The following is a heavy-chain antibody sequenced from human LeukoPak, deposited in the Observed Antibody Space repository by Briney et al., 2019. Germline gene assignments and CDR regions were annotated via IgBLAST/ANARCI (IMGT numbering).Heavy chain of an antibody. J-gene: IGHJ4*02. CDR1: GFTFSSYA. D-gene: IGHD4-17*01. CDR2: ISGSGGST. Sequence: GPLRLSCAASGFTFSSYAMSWVRQAPGKGLEWVSAISGSGGSTYYADSVKGRFTISRDNSKNTLYLQMNSLRAEDTAVYYCAKDGGMTTVTPFDYWGQGTLVTVSS. CDR3: AKDGGMTTVTPFDY. V-gene: IGHV3-23*01.